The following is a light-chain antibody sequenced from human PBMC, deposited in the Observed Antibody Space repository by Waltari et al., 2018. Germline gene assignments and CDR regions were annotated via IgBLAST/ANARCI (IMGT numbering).Light chain of an antibody. CDR2: GKN. J-gene: IGLJ3*02. CDR3: TARDISGDVV. CDR1: SLRIYY. V-gene: IGLV3-19*01. Sequence: SSELTQDPAVSVALGQTVRITCQGDSLRIYYGSWSRPKPGPAPELVIYGKNNRPSGIPDRFSASSSGNTASVTSTGAQAEDEADYYCTARDISGDVVFGGGTKLTVL.